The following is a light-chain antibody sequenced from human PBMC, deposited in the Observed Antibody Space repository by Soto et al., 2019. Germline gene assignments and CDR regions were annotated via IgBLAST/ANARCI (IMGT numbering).Light chain of an antibody. J-gene: IGKJ3*01. CDR3: QHYYSYPGT. Sequence: AIRMTQSPSSLSASTGDRVTITCRASQGISSYLAWYQQKPGKAPKLLIYAASTLQSGVPSRFSGSGSGTDFTLTISCLQSEDFATYYCQHYYSYPGTFGTGTKVDIK. V-gene: IGKV1-8*01. CDR1: QGISSY. CDR2: AAS.